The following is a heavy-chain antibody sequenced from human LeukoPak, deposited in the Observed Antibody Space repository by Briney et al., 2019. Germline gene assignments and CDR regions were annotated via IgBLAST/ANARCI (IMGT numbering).Heavy chain of an antibody. CDR3: AAAAHCGGDCYSGYFDY. D-gene: IGHD2-21*02. CDR2: INHSGST. J-gene: IGHJ4*02. Sequence: PSETLSLTCAVYGGSFSGYYWSWIRQPPGKGLEWIGEINHSGSTNYNPSLKSRVTISVDTSKNQFSLKLSSVTAADTAVYYCAAAAHCGGDCYSGYFDYWGQGTLVTVSS. V-gene: IGHV4-34*01. CDR1: GGSFSGYY.